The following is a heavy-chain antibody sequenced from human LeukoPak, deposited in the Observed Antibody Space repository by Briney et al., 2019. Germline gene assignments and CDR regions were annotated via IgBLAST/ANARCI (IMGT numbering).Heavy chain of an antibody. Sequence: GASVRVSCKASGDTFTSYDVNWVRQAPGQGLEWRGWMNPNSGNTGYAQKFQGRVTMTRNTSISTAYMELSSVKSEDTAVYYCARGGVGCSSPSCYGTRYFQHWGQGTLVTVSS. CDR3: ARGGVGCSSPSCYGTRYFQH. D-gene: IGHD2-2*01. V-gene: IGHV1-8*01. CDR2: MNPNSGNT. CDR1: GDTFTSYD. J-gene: IGHJ1*01.